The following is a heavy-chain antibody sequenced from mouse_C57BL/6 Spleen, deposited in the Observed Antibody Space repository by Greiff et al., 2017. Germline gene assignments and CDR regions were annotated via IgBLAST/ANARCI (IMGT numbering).Heavy chain of an antibody. CDR3: ARSGTGAMDY. V-gene: IGHV1-69*01. CDR2: IDPSDSST. J-gene: IGHJ4*01. D-gene: IGHD3-1*01. Sequence: QVQLQQPGAELVMPGASVKLSCKASGYTFTSYWMHWVKQRPGQGLEWIGEIDPSDSSTNYNQKFKGKSTLTVDKSSSTAYMQLSSLTSEDSAVYYCARSGTGAMDYWGQGTSVTVSS. CDR1: GYTFTSYW.